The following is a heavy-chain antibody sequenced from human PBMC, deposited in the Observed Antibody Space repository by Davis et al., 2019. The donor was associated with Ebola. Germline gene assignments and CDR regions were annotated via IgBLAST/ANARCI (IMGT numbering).Heavy chain of an antibody. CDR1: GFTFSSYA. J-gene: IGHJ4*02. Sequence: GESLKISCAASGFTFSSYAMSWVRQAPGKGLEWVSAISGSGSSTYYADSVKGRFTISRDNSKNTLYLQMNSLRAEDTAVYYCARDRGSSGYYLGPPDYWGQGTLVTVSS. V-gene: IGHV3-23*01. CDR3: ARDRGSSGYYLGPPDY. D-gene: IGHD3-22*01. CDR2: ISGSGSST.